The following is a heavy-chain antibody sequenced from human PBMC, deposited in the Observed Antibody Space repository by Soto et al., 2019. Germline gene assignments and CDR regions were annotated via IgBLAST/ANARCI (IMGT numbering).Heavy chain of an antibody. D-gene: IGHD3-22*01. CDR3: ARGPITMIVVVITGFDY. CDR1: GYTLTELS. CDR2: INPSGGST. V-gene: IGHV1-46*03. Sequence: GASVKVSCKVSGYTLTELSMHWVRQAPGQGLEWMGIINPSGGSTSYAQKFQGRVTMTRDTSTSTVYMELSSLRSEDTAVYYCARGPITMIVVVITGFDYWGQGTLVTVSS. J-gene: IGHJ4*02.